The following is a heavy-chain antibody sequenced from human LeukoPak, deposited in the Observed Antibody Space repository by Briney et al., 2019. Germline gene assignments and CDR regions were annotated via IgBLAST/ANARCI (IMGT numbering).Heavy chain of an antibody. CDR2: INHSGST. CDR3: AREAGTYYYGSGAGMDV. Sequence: SETLSLTCAVYGGSFSGYYWSWIRQPPGKGLEWIGEINHSGSTNYNPSLKSRVTILVDTSKNQFSLKLSSVTAADTAVYYCAREAGTYYYGSGAGMDVWGQGTTVTVSS. CDR1: GGSFSGYY. V-gene: IGHV4-34*01. J-gene: IGHJ6*02. D-gene: IGHD3-10*01.